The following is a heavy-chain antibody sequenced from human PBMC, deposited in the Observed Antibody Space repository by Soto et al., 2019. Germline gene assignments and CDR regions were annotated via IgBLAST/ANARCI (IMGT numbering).Heavy chain of an antibody. CDR2: MYNSGST. D-gene: IGHD3-10*01. CDR1: GGSISSYY. CDR3: ASMGYHYGSGSYPPDY. Sequence: QVQLQESGPGLVKPSETLSLTCTVSGGSISSYYWTWIRQPPGKGLEWIGFMYNSGSTHYNPSLKSRVTKSLXTXQXXFSPNLRSLTAADTAVYYWASMGYHYGSGSYPPDYWGQGTLVTVSP. V-gene: IGHV4-4*08. J-gene: IGHJ4*02.